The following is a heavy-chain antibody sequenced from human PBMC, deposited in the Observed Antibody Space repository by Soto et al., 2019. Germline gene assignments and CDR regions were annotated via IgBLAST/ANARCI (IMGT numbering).Heavy chain of an antibody. CDR2: NHPSGRT. CDR1: GDRISRDKC. J-gene: IGHJ4*02. D-gene: IGHD2-21*02. CDR3: ARGGDWSFDY. V-gene: IGHV4-4*02. Sequence: QVQMQESGPGLVKPSGTLSLTCAVTGDRISRDKCWTWVRQTPGQGLDWVGENHPSGRTNYNPSLKSRVTMSVDKSNNQCSLHLRSVTAEDTAVYYCARGGDWSFDYWGQGTLVTVSS.